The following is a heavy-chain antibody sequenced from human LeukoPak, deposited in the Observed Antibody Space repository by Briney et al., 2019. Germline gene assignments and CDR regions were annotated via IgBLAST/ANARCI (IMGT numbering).Heavy chain of an antibody. Sequence: PSETLSLTCTVSGGSISSSSYYWSWIRQPAGKGLEWIGRIYTSGSTNYNPSLKSRVTISVDTSKNQFSLKLSSVTAADTAAYYCAGPAGTTKYYYMDVWGKGTTVTVSS. J-gene: IGHJ6*03. D-gene: IGHD4-17*01. CDR2: IYTSGST. CDR3: AGPAGTTKYYYMDV. CDR1: GGSISSSSYY. V-gene: IGHV4-61*02.